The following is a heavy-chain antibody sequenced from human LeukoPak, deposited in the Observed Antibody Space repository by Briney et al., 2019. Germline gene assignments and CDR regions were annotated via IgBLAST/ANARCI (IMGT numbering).Heavy chain of an antibody. V-gene: IGHV1-18*01. J-gene: IGHJ3*01. D-gene: IGHD3-10*01. CDR2: ISGYNGNT. Sequence: GASVKVSCKASGYTFNKYGLSWVRQAPGQGLEWMGWISGYNGNTNYAQKLQDRVTMNTDTSTSTAYMELRSLRSDDTAVYYCARDRGSGSPHDAFDLWGQGTMVTVSS. CDR1: GYTFNKYG. CDR3: ARDRGSGSPHDAFDL.